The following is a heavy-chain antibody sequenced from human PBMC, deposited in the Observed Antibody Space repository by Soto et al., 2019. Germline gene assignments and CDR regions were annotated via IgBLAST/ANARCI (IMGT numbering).Heavy chain of an antibody. CDR2: IYYSGST. D-gene: IGHD3-10*01. Sequence: SETLSLTCTVSGGSISSYYWSWIRQPPGKGLEWIGYIYYSGSTNYNPSLKSRVTISVDTSKNQFSLKLSSVTAADTAVYYCARAPRGNYGYPLYFDYWGQGTLVTVSS. J-gene: IGHJ4*02. CDR3: ARAPRGNYGYPLYFDY. CDR1: GGSISSYY. V-gene: IGHV4-59*01.